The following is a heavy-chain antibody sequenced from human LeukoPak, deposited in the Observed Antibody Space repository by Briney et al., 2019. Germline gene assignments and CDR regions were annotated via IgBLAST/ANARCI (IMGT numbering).Heavy chain of an antibody. Sequence: SETLSLTCAVYGGSFSSYYWSWLRQPPGKGLEWIGEINHSGSTNYNPSLKSRVTISVDTPKNQFSLKLSSVTAADTAVYYCARGPYCSGGSCYSAVDYWGQGTLVTVSS. J-gene: IGHJ4*02. CDR2: INHSGST. D-gene: IGHD2-15*01. CDR3: ARGPYCSGGSCYSAVDY. V-gene: IGHV4-34*01. CDR1: GGSFSSYY.